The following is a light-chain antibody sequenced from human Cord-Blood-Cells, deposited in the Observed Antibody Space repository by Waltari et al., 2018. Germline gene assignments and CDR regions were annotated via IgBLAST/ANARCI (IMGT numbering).Light chain of an antibody. CDR2: DVS. Sequence: SVSGSPGQSITISCTGTSSDVGGYNYVSWYQQHPGKAPKLMIYDVSKRPSGVSNRFSGSKSGNTASLTISGLQAEDEADYYCSSYTSSSTWVFGVGTKLTVL. J-gene: IGLJ3*02. CDR3: SSYTSSSTWV. CDR1: SSDVGGYNY. V-gene: IGLV2-14*04.